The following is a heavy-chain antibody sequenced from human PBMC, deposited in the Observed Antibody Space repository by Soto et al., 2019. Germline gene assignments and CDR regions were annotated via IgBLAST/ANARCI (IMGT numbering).Heavy chain of an antibody. CDR2: ISYDGSNK. CDR1: GFTFSSYA. D-gene: IGHD5-12*01. J-gene: IGHJ4*02. CDR3: AREWLRSYYYFDY. V-gene: IGHV3-30-3*01. Sequence: QVQLVESGGGVVQPGRSLRLSCAASGFTFSSYAMHWVRQAPGKGLEWVAVISYDGSNKYYADSVKGRFTISRDNSKNTLYLQMNSLRAEDTAVYYCAREWLRSYYYFDYWGQGTLVTVSS.